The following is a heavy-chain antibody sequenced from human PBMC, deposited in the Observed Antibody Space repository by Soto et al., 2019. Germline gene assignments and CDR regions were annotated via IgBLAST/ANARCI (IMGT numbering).Heavy chain of an antibody. D-gene: IGHD6-6*01. CDR2: SRNKANNYAT. CDR1: AFTFSAHN. V-gene: IGHV3-72*01. CDR3: AREGGIAARHYYGMDV. Sequence: EVLLVESGGGLVQPGGSLRLSCAASAFTFSAHNMVWVRQAPGKGLEWVGRSRNKANNYATEYAASVKGRFTISRDDAKNSLYLQMNSLKTEDTAVYYCAREGGIAARHYYGMDVWVQGTTVTVSS. J-gene: IGHJ6*02.